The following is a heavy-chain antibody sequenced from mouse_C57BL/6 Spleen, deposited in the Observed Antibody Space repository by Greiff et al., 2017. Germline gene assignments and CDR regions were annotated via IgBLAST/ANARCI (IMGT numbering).Heavy chain of an antibody. CDR3: ANGDGVAPTFDV. D-gene: IGHD1-1*02. V-gene: IGHV1-42*01. CDR1: GYSFTGYY. CDR2: INPSTGGT. J-gene: IGHJ1*01. Sequence: EVKLVESGPELVKPGASVKISCKASGYSFTGYYMNWVKQSPETRLEWIGEINPSTGGTSYNQKFKAKATLTVDKSSSTAYMQLNSRTSQHSAIYYCANGDGVAPTFDVLLPSTTVPVSS.